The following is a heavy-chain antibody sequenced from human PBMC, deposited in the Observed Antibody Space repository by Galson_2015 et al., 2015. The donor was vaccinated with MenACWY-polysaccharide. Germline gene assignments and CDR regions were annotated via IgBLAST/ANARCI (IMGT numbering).Heavy chain of an antibody. Sequence: SETLSLTSTASGDSVTSATYYWSWLRQSPGKGLEWIGCMSYSGSANHNPSLKSRVTISIDTSKNQLSLRLTSVTAADTAMYYCAREPTYSGSFGWFDPWGQGTLVTVSS. V-gene: IGHV4-61*01. CDR3: AREPTYSGSFGWFDP. CDR2: MSYSGSA. J-gene: IGHJ5*02. D-gene: IGHD1-26*01. CDR1: GDSVTSATYY.